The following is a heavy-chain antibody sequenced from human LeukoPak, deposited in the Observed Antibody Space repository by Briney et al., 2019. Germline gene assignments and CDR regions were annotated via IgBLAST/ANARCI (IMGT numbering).Heavy chain of an antibody. Sequence: SETLSLTCAVSGGSISSSNWWSWVRQPPGEGLEWIGEINHSGSTNYNPSLKSRVTISVDTSKNQFSLKLSSVTAADTAVYYCARGNDFDYWGQGTLVTVSS. CDR1: GGSISSSNW. CDR3: ARGNDFDY. J-gene: IGHJ4*02. V-gene: IGHV4-4*02. CDR2: INHSGST.